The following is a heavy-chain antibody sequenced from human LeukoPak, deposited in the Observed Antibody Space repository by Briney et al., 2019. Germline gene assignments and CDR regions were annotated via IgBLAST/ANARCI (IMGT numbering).Heavy chain of an antibody. V-gene: IGHV4-34*01. D-gene: IGHD3-22*01. CDR3: ARGRKGSGYYFTAPPIDY. J-gene: IGHJ4*02. CDR1: GGSFSGYY. Sequence: SETLSLTCAVYGGSFSGYYWSWIRQPPGKGLEWIGEINHSGSTNYNPSLKSRVTISVDTSKNQFSLKLSFVTAADTAVYYCARGRKGSGYYFTAPPIDYWGQGTLVTVSS. CDR2: INHSGST.